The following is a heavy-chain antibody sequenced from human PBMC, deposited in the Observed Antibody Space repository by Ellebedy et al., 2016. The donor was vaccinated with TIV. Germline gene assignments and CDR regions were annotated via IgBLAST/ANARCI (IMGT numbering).Heavy chain of an antibody. J-gene: IGHJ4*02. D-gene: IGHD1-26*01. V-gene: IGHV2-70*11. Sequence: SGPTLVXPTQTLTLTCTVPGFSLSPSGMCVSWIRQPPGKALEWLARIDWVDDKYYGTSLKTRLTIPKDTSKNQVVLTMTNMDPVDTATYYCARTAAYSGMEVRDFDYWGQGTLVTVSS. CDR1: GFSLSPSGMC. CDR3: ARTAAYSGMEVRDFDY. CDR2: IDWVDDK.